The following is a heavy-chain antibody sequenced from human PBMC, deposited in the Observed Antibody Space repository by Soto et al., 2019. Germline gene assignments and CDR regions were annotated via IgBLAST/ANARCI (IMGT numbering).Heavy chain of an antibody. CDR3: ARAGYYDFWSGYHYGMDV. CDR1: GFTFSSYW. V-gene: IGHV3-74*01. D-gene: IGHD3-3*01. Sequence: EVPLVESGGGLVQPGGSLRLSCAASGFTFSSYWMHWVRQAPGKGLVWVSRINSDGSSTNYADSVKGRFTISRDNAKNTLYLQMNSLRAEDTAVYYCARAGYYDFWSGYHYGMDVWGQGTTVTVSS. CDR2: INSDGSST. J-gene: IGHJ6*02.